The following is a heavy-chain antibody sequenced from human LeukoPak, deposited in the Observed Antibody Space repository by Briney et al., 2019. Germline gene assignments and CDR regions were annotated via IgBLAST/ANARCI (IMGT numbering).Heavy chain of an antibody. CDR3: ARDLAARYAFDI. J-gene: IGHJ3*02. D-gene: IGHD3-16*01. CDR2: ISYDGSNK. Sequence: PGRSLRLSWAASGFTFSSYGMHGVRQAPGKGLEWVAVISYDGSNKYYADSVKGRFTISRDNSKNTLYLQMNSLRAEDTAVYYCARDLAARYAFDIWGQGTMVTVSS. V-gene: IGHV3-30*03. CDR1: GFTFSSYG.